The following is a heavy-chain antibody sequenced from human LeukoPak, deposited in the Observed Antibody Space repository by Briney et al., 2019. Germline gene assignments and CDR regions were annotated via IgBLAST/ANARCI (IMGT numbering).Heavy chain of an antibody. CDR3: ARFRGDGDYNVNH. Sequence: SETLSLTCAVYGGSFSGYYWSWIRQPPGMGLEWIGEINHSGITNYNPSLKSRVSISVDTSKNQFSLKMTSLTAADTAIYYCARFRGDGDYNVNHWGQGALVTVSS. CDR2: INHSGIT. V-gene: IGHV4-34*01. J-gene: IGHJ5*02. D-gene: IGHD3-10*02. CDR1: GGSFSGYY.